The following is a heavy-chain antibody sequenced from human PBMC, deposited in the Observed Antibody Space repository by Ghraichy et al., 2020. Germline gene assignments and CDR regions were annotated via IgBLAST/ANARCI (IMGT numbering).Heavy chain of an antibody. V-gene: IGHV3-30*04. CDR1: GFTFSSYA. CDR2: ISYDGSNK. J-gene: IGHJ3*02. Sequence: GSLRLSCAASGFTFSSYAMHWVRQAPGKGLEWVAVISYDGSNKYYADSVKGRFTISRDNSKNTLYLQMNSLRAEDTAVYYCARDYGDYALFDIWGQGTMVTVSS. D-gene: IGHD4-17*01. CDR3: ARDYGDYALFDI.